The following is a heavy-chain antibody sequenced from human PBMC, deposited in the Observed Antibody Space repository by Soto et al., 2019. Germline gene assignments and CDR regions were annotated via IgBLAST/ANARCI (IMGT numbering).Heavy chain of an antibody. V-gene: IGHV5-10-1*01. J-gene: IGHJ4*02. CDR2: IDPSDSQT. Sequence: GESLKISCKGSGYSFAGYWITWVRQRPGKGLEWMGRIDPSDSQTYYSPSFRGHVTISVTKSITTVFLQWSSLRASDTAMYYCAKQIYDSDTGPNFQYYFDSWGQGTPVTVSS. CDR3: AKQIYDSDTGPNFQYYFDS. D-gene: IGHD3-22*01. CDR1: GYSFAGYW.